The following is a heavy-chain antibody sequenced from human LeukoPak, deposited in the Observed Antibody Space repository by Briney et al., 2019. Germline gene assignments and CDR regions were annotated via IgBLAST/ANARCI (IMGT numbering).Heavy chain of an antibody. CDR2: ISPSGGST. CDR3: TRNLAYTGDFDY. Sequence: ASVKVSCKAFGYTFTSNYMHWVRQAPGQGPEWMGVISPSGGSTTYAQKFQGRVTLTRDMSTSTDYLELSSLRSEDTAVYYCTRNLAYTGDFDYWGQGTLVTVSS. J-gene: IGHJ4*02. CDR1: GYTFTSNY. V-gene: IGHV1-46*01. D-gene: IGHD7-27*01.